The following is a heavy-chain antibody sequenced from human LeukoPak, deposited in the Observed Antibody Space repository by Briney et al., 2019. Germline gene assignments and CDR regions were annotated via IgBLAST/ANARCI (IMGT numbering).Heavy chain of an antibody. Sequence: GGSPRLSCAASGFTFTNHAVHWVRQAPGKGLEWVSAISGSGGATYYADSVKGRFTISRDNSKNTLYLQMTSLRAEDTALYYCAKGHTLRLGELSPLDFWGQGTLVTVSS. CDR2: ISGSGGAT. CDR1: GFTFTNHA. CDR3: AKGHTLRLGELSPLDF. V-gene: IGHV3-23*01. D-gene: IGHD3-16*02. J-gene: IGHJ4*02.